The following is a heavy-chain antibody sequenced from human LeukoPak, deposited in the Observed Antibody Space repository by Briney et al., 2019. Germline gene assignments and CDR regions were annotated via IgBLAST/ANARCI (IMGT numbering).Heavy chain of an antibody. J-gene: IGHJ2*01. D-gene: IGHD4-23*01. CDR2: INHIGST. V-gene: IGHV4-34*01. Sequence: SETLSLSCAVYGASFSGYYWSWIRHPPGKGVEWIGEINHIGSTNSKPSLRSRVTISVDTSKNQLCLKLSSVTAADTAVYYCARGPTVVTRYFDRWGRGTLVTVSS. CDR3: ARGPTVVTRYFDR. CDR1: GASFSGYY.